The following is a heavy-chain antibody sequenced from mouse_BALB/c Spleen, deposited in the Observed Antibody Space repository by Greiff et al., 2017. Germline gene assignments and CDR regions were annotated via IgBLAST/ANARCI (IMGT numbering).Heavy chain of an antibody. Sequence: VQVVESGAELVKPGASVKLSCKASGYTFTSYYMYWVKQRPGQGLEWIGEINPSNGGTNFNEKFKSKATLTVDKSSSTAYMQLSRLTSEDSPVYSCARRGYGSSLCDYGGQGTLVPVSA. J-gene: IGHJ3*01. CDR3: ARRGYGSSLCDY. D-gene: IGHD1-1*01. CDR2: INPSNGGT. CDR1: GYTFTSYY. V-gene: IGHV1S81*02.